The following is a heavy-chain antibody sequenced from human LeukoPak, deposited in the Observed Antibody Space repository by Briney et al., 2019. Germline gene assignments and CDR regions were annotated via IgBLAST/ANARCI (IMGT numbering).Heavy chain of an antibody. Sequence: ASVKVSCKASGHTFTRYYIHWVRQAPGQGLEWMGVINPGSGNTNYAQKFQDRVTMTRDTSTGTVYMELSSLRSEDTAVYFCARVTGGANFDHWGQGTLVTVPS. J-gene: IGHJ4*02. D-gene: IGHD1-14*01. V-gene: IGHV1-46*01. CDR2: INPGSGNT. CDR1: GHTFTRYY. CDR3: ARVTGGANFDH.